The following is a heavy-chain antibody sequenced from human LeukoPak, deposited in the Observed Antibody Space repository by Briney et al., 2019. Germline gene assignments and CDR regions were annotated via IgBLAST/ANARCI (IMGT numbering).Heavy chain of an antibody. CDR3: ARAVGVDY. CDR1: GFTFSSYW. CDR2: IKPDGSEK. D-gene: IGHD3-10*01. Sequence: GGSLRLSCAASGFTFSSYWMSWVRQAPGKGLEWVANIKPDGSEKYYVDSVKGRLTISRDNAKKSVHLQMNSLRVEDTAVYYCARAVGVDYWGQGTLVTVSS. J-gene: IGHJ4*02. V-gene: IGHV3-7*04.